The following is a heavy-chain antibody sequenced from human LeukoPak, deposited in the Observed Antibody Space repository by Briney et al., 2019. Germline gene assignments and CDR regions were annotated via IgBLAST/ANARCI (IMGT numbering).Heavy chain of an antibody. CDR3: ASPPNVERGYSYGYYY. D-gene: IGHD5-18*01. CDR2: IIPILGIA. V-gene: IGHV1-69*02. J-gene: IGHJ4*02. Sequence: ASVKVSCEASGGTFSSYTISWVRQAPGQGLEWMGGIIPILGIANYAQKFQGRVTITADKSTSTAYMELSSLRSEDTAVYYCASPPNVERGYSYGYYYWGQGTLVTVSS. CDR1: GGTFSSYT.